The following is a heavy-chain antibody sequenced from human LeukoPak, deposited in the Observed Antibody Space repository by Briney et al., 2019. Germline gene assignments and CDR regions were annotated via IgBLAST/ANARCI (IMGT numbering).Heavy chain of an antibody. CDR3: ATLSGGPDWNYL. D-gene: IGHD1-7*01. CDR1: GGTFSSYA. Sequence: GASVKVSCKASGGTFSSYAISWVRQAPGQGLEWMGGIIPIFGTANYAQKFQGRVTITADESTSTAYMELSSLRSEDTAVYYCATLSGGPDWNYLWGQGTLVTVSS. CDR2: IIPIFGTA. J-gene: IGHJ5*02. V-gene: IGHV1-69*13.